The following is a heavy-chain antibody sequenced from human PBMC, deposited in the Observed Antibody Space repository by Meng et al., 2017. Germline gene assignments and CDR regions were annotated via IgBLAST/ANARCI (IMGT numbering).Heavy chain of an antibody. CDR2: IIPIFGTA. V-gene: IGHV1-69*13. J-gene: IGHJ6*01. CDR3: ARVELERALVGRDGYNYYYYYGMDV. Sequence: SVKVSCKASGGTFSSYAISWVRQAPGQGLEWMGGIIPIFGTANYAQKFQGRVTITADESTSTAYMELSSLRSEDTAVYYCARVELERALVGRDGYNYYYYYGMDVCGQGITV. CDR1: GGTFSSYA. D-gene: IGHD5-24*01.